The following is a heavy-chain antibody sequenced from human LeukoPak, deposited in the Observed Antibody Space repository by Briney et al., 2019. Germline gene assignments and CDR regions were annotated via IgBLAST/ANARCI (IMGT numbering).Heavy chain of an antibody. V-gene: IGHV4-38-2*02. J-gene: IGHJ4*02. CDR1: GYSINNNYY. Sequence: PSETLSLTRTVSGYSINNNYYWDWIRQPPGKGLEWIASIYHSGTTYYNPALKSRVTISVDTSKNQFSLRLSSVTAADTAVYYCARANLLGYCTNGVCPGGGVPFDYWGQGTLVTVSS. D-gene: IGHD2-8*01. CDR3: ARANLLGYCTNGVCPGGGVPFDY. CDR2: IYHSGTT.